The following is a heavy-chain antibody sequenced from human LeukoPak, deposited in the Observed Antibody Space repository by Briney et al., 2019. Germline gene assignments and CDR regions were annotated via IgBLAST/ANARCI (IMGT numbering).Heavy chain of an antibody. Sequence: SETLSLTCTVSGGSIISSGYYWGWFRQPPGKGLEWIGSIYYTGTTYYSQPLKSRVTISVDTSKDQFSLRLTSVTAADTAVYYCARQGSAGDYVFFWGQGTLVTVSP. CDR1: GGSIISSGYY. J-gene: IGHJ4*02. CDR2: IYYTGTT. D-gene: IGHD3-16*01. CDR3: ARQGSAGDYVFF. V-gene: IGHV4-39*01.